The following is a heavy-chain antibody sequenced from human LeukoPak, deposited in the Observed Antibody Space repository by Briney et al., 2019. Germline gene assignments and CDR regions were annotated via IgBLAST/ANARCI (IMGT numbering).Heavy chain of an antibody. D-gene: IGHD2-2*01. Sequence: SQTLSLTCAISGYSVSSNSAAWNWIRQSPSRGLEWLGSTYYRTKWYNDYAVSVKSRITINPDTSKNQFSLQLNSVTPEDTAVYYCARERDIVVVPAATNWFDPWGQGTLVTVSS. CDR1: GYSVSSNSAA. CDR3: ARERDIVVVPAATNWFDP. J-gene: IGHJ5*02. V-gene: IGHV6-1*01. CDR2: TYYRTKWYN.